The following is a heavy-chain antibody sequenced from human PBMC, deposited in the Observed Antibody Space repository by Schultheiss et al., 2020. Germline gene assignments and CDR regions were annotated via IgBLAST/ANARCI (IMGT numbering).Heavy chain of an antibody. CDR3: ARDLDIVVVPAALPDYYYYPMHV. V-gene: IGHV1-18*04. CDR1: GYTFTCYV. J-gene: IGHJ6*04. Sequence: ASVKVSCKASGYTFTCYVISWVRQAPGQGLEWKGWISAYNGNTNYAQKLQGRVTMTTDTSTSTAYMELRSLRSDDTAVYYCARDLDIVVVPAALPDYYYYPMHVWAEVTTVTVSS. D-gene: IGHD2-2*03. CDR2: ISAYNGNT.